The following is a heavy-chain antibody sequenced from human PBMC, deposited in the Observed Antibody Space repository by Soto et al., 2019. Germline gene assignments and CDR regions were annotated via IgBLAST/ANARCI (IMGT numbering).Heavy chain of an antibody. CDR1: GFIVSDYA. V-gene: IGHV3-23*01. Sequence: SLILSGAASGFIVSDYAMSWVRQAPGKGLEWVSSISGSGDGTYYGDSVKGRFTLSRDTSQKTLYLQMNNLRGEDTAVYFCTKSRRSVLMVYGFGGMDVWGRGTTVTVSS. CDR2: ISGSGDGT. D-gene: IGHD2-8*01. CDR3: TKSRRSVLMVYGFGGMDV. J-gene: IGHJ6*02.